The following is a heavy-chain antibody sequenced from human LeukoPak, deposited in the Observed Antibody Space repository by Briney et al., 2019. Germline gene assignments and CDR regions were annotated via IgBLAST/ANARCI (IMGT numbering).Heavy chain of an antibody. CDR3: AREVG. V-gene: IGHV3-30-3*01. CDR1: GFTFSSSA. CDR2: ISYDGGNK. Sequence: GGSLRLSCAASGFTFSSSAMHWVRQAPGKGLEWVAVISYDGGNKHFADSVKGRFTISRDNSKNSLYLQMNSLRAEDTAVYYCAREVGWGQGTLVTVSS. J-gene: IGHJ4*02. D-gene: IGHD2-2*01.